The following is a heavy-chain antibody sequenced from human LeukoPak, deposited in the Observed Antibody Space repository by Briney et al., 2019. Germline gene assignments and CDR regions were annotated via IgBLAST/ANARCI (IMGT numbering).Heavy chain of an antibody. D-gene: IGHD2-21*01. CDR2: MNPNSGNT. V-gene: IGHV1-8*01. CDR3: ARVSYSGAYCGGDCPNWFDP. J-gene: IGHJ5*02. Sequence: ASVKVSCKASGYTFTSYDINWVRQATGQGLEWMGWMNPNSGNTGYAQKFQGRVTMTRNTSISTAYMELSSLRSEDTAVYYCARVSYSGAYCGGDCPNWFDPWGQGTLVTVSS. CDR1: GYTFTSYD.